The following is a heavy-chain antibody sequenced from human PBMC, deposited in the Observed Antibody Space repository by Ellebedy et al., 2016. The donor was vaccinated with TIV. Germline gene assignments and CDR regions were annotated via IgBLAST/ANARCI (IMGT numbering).Heavy chain of an antibody. J-gene: IGHJ6*02. CDR3: ARDGDYDNYYYYGMDV. CDR2: IIPIFGTA. Sequence: SVKVSCXASGGTFSSYAISWVRQAPGQGLEWMGGIIPIFGTANYAQKFQGRVTITADESTSTAYMELSSLRSEDTAVYYCARDGDYDNYYYYGMDVWGQGTTVTVSS. D-gene: IGHD3-22*01. V-gene: IGHV1-69*13. CDR1: GGTFSSYA.